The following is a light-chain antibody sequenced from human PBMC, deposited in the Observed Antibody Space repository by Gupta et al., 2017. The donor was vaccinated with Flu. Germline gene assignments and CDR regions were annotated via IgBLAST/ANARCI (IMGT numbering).Light chain of an antibody. V-gene: IGKV3-15*01. CDR2: GAS. CDR3: QQYNNWPPYT. Sequence: EIVMTQSPATLSVSPGERATLSCRASQSVSSNLAWYQQKPGQAPRLLIYGASTRATGIPARFSGSGSGKEFTLTISSRQSEDFAVYYCQQYNNWPPYTFGQGTKVEIK. CDR1: QSVSSN. J-gene: IGKJ1*01.